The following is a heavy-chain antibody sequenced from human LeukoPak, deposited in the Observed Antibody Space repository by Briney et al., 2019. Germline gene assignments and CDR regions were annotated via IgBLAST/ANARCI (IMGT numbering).Heavy chain of an antibody. CDR1: GFTFSSYS. CDR3: ARVSAAAGRVFLDY. V-gene: IGHV3-21*01. D-gene: IGHD6-13*01. J-gene: IGHJ4*02. CDR2: ISSSSSYI. Sequence: GGSLRLSCAASGFTFSSYSMNWVRQAPGKGLEWVSSISSSSSYIYYADSVKGRFTISRDNAKDSLYLQMNSLRAEDTAVYYCARVSAAAGRVFLDYWGQGTLVTVSS.